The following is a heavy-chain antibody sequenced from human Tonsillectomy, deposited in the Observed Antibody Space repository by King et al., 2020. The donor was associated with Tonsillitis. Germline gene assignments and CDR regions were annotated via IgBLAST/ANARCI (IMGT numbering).Heavy chain of an antibody. CDR3: AKDKGADYYDSSRGAFDV. J-gene: IGHJ3*01. CDR2: ITSSSRYI. V-gene: IGHV3-21*01. CDR1: GFTLNNYD. Sequence: QLVQSGGGLVKPGGTLRLSCATSGFTLNNYDMKLVRQAPGTGLEWVSSITSSSRYIYYADSEKGRFTISRDNARKSPYLEMNSLRAEDTAVYFCAKDKGADYYDSSRGAFDVWGQGTTVTVSS. D-gene: IGHD3-22*01.